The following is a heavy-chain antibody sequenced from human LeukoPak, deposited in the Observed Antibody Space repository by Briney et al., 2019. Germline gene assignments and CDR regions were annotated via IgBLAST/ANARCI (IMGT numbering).Heavy chain of an antibody. CDR1: GYTFSSYA. V-gene: IGHV3-23*01. Sequence: PGGSLRLSCTASGYTFSSYAMTWVRQAPGEGLEWVSAISGSGANTYYADSVKGRFAASRDNSKDTLYLQMRSLRAEDTAVYYCARGRSGYGPFDAFDIWGRGTWVTVSS. CDR3: ARGRSGYGPFDAFDI. D-gene: IGHD3-22*01. J-gene: IGHJ3*02. CDR2: ISGSGANT.